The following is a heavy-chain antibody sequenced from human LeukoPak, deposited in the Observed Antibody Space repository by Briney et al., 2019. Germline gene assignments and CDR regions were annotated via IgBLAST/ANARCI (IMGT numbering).Heavy chain of an antibody. Sequence: ASVKVSCKASGYTFTSYDINWGRQATGQGLEWMGWMNPNSGNTGYAQKFQGRVTITRNTSISTAYMELSSLRSEDTAVYYCASSPDTITMIVLWGQGTLVTVSS. D-gene: IGHD3-22*01. CDR2: MNPNSGNT. CDR3: ASSPDTITMIVL. J-gene: IGHJ4*02. V-gene: IGHV1-8*03. CDR1: GYTFTSYD.